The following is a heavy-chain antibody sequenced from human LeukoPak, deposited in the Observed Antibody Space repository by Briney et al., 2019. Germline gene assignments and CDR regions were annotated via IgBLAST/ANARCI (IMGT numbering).Heavy chain of an antibody. CDR2: IYYSGST. CDR1: GDSISSSSYY. V-gene: IGHV4-39*07. J-gene: IGHJ6*02. D-gene: IGHD3-22*01. Sequence: SETLSLTCTVSGDSISSSSYYWGWIRQPPGRRLEWIGSIYYSGSTYYNPSLKSRVTISVDTSKNQFSLKLSSVTAADTAVYYCARLYYDSSGYRPYYYGMDVWGQGTTVTVSS. CDR3: ARLYYDSSGYRPYYYGMDV.